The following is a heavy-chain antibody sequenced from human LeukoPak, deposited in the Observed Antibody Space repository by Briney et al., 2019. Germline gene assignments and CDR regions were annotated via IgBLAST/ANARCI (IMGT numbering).Heavy chain of an antibody. D-gene: IGHD4-23*01. V-gene: IGHV3-21*01. CDR1: GFTFSSYS. J-gene: IGHJ4*02. Sequence: GGSLRLSCAASGFTFSSYSMNWVRQAPGKGLEWVSSISSSSSYIYYADSVKGRFTISRDNAKNSLYLQMNSLRAEDTAVDYCARVSGGNEVVVEDYFDYWGQGTLVTVSS. CDR3: ARVSGGNEVVVEDYFDY. CDR2: ISSSSSYI.